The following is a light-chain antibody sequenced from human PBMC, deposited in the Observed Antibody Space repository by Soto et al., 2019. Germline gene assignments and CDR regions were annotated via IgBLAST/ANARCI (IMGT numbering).Light chain of an antibody. CDR1: QSVNSH. J-gene: IGKJ2*01. CDR2: DAS. V-gene: IGKV3-11*01. CDR3: HPCTNWPSVST. Sequence: EIVLTQSPATLSLSPGERATLSCRASQSVNSHLAWYQQKPGQAPRLLIYDASNRATGIPARFSGSGSGTDFTLTISSLEPEHSAVSYCHPCTNWPSVSTFGQGTNLEIK.